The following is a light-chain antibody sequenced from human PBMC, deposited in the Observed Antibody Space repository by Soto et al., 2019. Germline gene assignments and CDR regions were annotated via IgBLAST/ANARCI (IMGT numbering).Light chain of an antibody. CDR3: QQCNDSTPWT. Sequence: EIVMTQSPATLSVSPGERATLSCRASQDVGSKLAWYQQKPGQAPRLLIYGATTRATGIPARFSGSGSGTQFTLTISSLKSEAFAVYYCQQCNDSTPWTFGQGTKVDIK. V-gene: IGKV3-15*01. J-gene: IGKJ1*01. CDR2: GAT. CDR1: QDVGSK.